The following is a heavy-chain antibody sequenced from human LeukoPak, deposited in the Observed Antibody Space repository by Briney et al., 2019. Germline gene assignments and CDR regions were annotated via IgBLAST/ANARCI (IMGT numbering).Heavy chain of an antibody. J-gene: IGHJ4*02. CDR1: GFTVSSNH. Sequence: PGGSLRLSCAASGFTVSSNHMSWVRQAPGKGLEWVSVIYSGGSTYYADSVKGRFTISRDNSKNTLYLQMNSLRAEDTAVYYCARDGGYCSGGSCQYFDYWGQGTLVTVSS. CDR2: IYSGGST. CDR3: ARDGGYCSGGSCQYFDY. V-gene: IGHV3-66*01. D-gene: IGHD2-15*01.